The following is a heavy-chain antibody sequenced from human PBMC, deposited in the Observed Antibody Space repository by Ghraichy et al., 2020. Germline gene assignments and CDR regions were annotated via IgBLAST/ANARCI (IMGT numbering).Heavy chain of an antibody. V-gene: IGHV3-15*01. CDR3: TTDRRYYDSSGYYYNYG. Sequence: GGSLRLSCAASGFTFSNAWMSWVPQAPGKRLEWVGRIKSKTDGGTTDYAAPVKGRFTISRDDSKNTLYLQMNSLKTEDTAVYYCTTDRRYYDSSGYYYNYGWGQGTLVTVSS. D-gene: IGHD3-22*01. CDR2: IKSKTDGGTT. J-gene: IGHJ4*02. CDR1: GFTFSNAW.